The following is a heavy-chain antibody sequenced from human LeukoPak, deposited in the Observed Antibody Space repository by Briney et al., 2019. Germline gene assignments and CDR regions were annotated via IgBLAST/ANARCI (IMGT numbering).Heavy chain of an antibody. D-gene: IGHD2-15*01. CDR2: ISAYNGNT. J-gene: IGHJ5*02. CDR1: GYTFTSYG. Sequence: ASVKVSCKASGYTFTSYGISWVRQAPGQGLEWMGWISAYNGNTNYAQKLQGRVTMTTDTSTSTAYMELRSLRSDDTAVYYCARDLVVAATPEDWFDPWGQGTLVTVSS. V-gene: IGHV1-18*01. CDR3: ARDLVVAATPEDWFDP.